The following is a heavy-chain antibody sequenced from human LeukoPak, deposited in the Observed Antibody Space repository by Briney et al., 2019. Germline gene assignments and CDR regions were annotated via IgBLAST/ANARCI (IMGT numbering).Heavy chain of an antibody. CDR1: VFTFANYE. J-gene: IGHJ4*02. V-gene: IGHV3-48*03. CDR3: ARGPRAYTSGWYYFDY. CDR2: ICKRGDNI. D-gene: IGHD6-19*01. Sequence: GVSQRLSCTASVFTFANYEITWVRHAPGKGLEWVSYICKRGDNIYYADSVKDRFTISRNNAKHSLDLQMTSLRAEDTAVYDCARGPRAYTSGWYYFDYWGRGTLVTVSS.